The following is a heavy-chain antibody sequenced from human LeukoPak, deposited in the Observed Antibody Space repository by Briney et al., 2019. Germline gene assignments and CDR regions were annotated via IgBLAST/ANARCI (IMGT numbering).Heavy chain of an antibody. J-gene: IGHJ5*02. D-gene: IGHD3-10*01. V-gene: IGHV1-18*01. CDR1: GYTFTSYG. CDR3: ARQVGSGRYVAGFDP. Sequence: ASVKVSCKASGYTFTSYGISWVRQAPGQGLEWMGWISAYNGNTNYAQKLQGRVTMTTDTSTSTAYMELRSLRSDDTAVYYCARQVGSGRYVAGFDPWGQGTLVTVSS. CDR2: ISAYNGNT.